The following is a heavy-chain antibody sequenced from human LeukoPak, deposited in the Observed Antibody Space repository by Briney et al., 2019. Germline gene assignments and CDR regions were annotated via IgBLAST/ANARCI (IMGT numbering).Heavy chain of an antibody. CDR1: GYTFTSYY. D-gene: IGHD5-12*01. CDR3: ARSHSGYSGYDFGDWFDP. V-gene: IGHV1-46*01. J-gene: IGHJ5*02. CDR2: INPSGGST. Sequence: ASVKVSCKASGYTFTSYYMHWVRQAPGQGLEWMGIINPSGGSTSYAQKFQGRVTMTRDTSTSTVYMELSSLRSEDTAVYYCARSHSGYSGYDFGDWFDPWGQGTLVTVSS.